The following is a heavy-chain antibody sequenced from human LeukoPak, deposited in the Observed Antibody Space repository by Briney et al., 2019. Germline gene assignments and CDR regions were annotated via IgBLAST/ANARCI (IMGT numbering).Heavy chain of an antibody. V-gene: IGHV3-7*03. CDR3: ARKYSGTNPFDY. J-gene: IGHJ4*02. Sequence: GGSLRLSCAASGFTFSSYWMSWVRQAPGKGLEWVANIKQDGSEKHYVDSVKGRFTISRDLSKNTLYLQMNSLRAEDTALYYCARKYSGTNPFDYWGQGTLVTVSS. CDR1: GFTFSSYW. D-gene: IGHD1-26*01. CDR2: IKQDGSEK.